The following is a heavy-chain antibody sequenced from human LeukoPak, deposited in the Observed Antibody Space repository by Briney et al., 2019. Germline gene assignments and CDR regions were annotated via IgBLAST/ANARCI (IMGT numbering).Heavy chain of an antibody. CDR3: ATSTAAGTWLDY. J-gene: IGHJ4*02. CDR2: INPNSGGT. V-gene: IGHV1-2*04. Sequence: ASVKVSCKASGYTFTGYYMHWVRQAPGQGLEWMGWINPNSGGTNYAQKFQGWVTMTRDTSISTAYMELSRLGSDDTAVYYCATSTAAGTWLDYWGQGTLVTVSS. D-gene: IGHD6-13*01. CDR1: GYTFTGYY.